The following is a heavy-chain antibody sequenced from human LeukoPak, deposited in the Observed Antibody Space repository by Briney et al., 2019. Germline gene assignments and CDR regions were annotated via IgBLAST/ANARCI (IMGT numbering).Heavy chain of an antibody. J-gene: IGHJ3*02. CDR1: GFTYSGYG. Sequence: GGSLRLSCAASGFTYSGYGMHWVRQAPGKGLEWVAVIWYDGSNKYYADSVKGRFTISRDNSKNTLYLQMGSLRAEDMAVYYCARENRHDAFDIWGQGTMVTVSS. D-gene: IGHD1-14*01. CDR2: IWYDGSNK. CDR3: ARENRHDAFDI. V-gene: IGHV3-33*01.